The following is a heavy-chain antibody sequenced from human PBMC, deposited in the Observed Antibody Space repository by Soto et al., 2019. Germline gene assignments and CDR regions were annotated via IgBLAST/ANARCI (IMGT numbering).Heavy chain of an antibody. CDR1: GFRFSEHA. D-gene: IGHD2-2*03. J-gene: IGHJ4*02. V-gene: IGHV3-49*04. CDR2: IRNTPYGGTT. CDR3: SRGSVGYYGP. Sequence: GGSLRPSSNCSGFRFSEHAITLVRQAPGKGLEWVGFIRNTPYGGTTDHASSVRGRFTSSRDDSESIAYLQMNSLKTEDSGVYYCSRGSVGYYGPWGPGTLVTVSS.